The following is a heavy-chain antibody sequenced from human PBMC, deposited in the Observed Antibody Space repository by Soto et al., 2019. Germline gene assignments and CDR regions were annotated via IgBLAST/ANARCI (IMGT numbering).Heavy chain of an antibody. D-gene: IGHD2-21*02. V-gene: IGHV1-24*01. Sequence: GASVKVSCKVSGYTLTELSMHWVRQAPGKGLEWMGGFDPEDGETIYAQKFQGRVTMTEDTSTDTAYMELSSLRSEDTAVYYCATGPRVYCGGDCYSLLYYWGQGTLVTVSS. CDR3: ATGPRVYCGGDCYSLLYY. CDR1: GYTLTELS. CDR2: FDPEDGET. J-gene: IGHJ4*02.